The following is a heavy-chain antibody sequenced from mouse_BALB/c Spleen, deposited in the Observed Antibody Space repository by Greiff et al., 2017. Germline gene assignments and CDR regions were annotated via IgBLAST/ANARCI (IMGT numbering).Heavy chain of an antibody. Sequence: VQLQQSGAELVKPGASVKLSCTASGFNIKDTYMHWVKQRPEQGLEWIGRIDPANGNTKYDPKFQGKATITADTSSNTAYLQLSSLTSEDTAVYYCAGQLAYYAMDYWGQGTSVTVSS. CDR3: AGQLAYYAMDY. D-gene: IGHD4-1*02. J-gene: IGHJ4*01. CDR2: IDPANGNT. CDR1: GFNIKDTY. V-gene: IGHV14-3*02.